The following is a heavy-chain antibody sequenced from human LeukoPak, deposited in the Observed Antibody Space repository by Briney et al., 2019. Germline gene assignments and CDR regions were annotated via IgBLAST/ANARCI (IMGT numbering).Heavy chain of an antibody. V-gene: IGHV3-74*01. Sequence: PGGSLRLSCAASGFTFNNYWMHWVRQAPGKGLVWVSGINSDGSSATYADSVKGRFTISRDNAKNSLYLQMNSLRAEDTAVYYCATTKIWSGYYSSGYYFDYWGQGTLVTVSS. CDR3: ATTKIWSGYYSSGYYFDY. J-gene: IGHJ4*02. CDR1: GFTFNNYW. D-gene: IGHD3-3*01. CDR2: INSDGSSA.